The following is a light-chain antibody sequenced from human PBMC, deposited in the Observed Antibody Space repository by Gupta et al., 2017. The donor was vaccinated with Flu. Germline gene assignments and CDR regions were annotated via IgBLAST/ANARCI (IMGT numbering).Light chain of an antibody. V-gene: IGKV2-24*01. J-gene: IGKJ1*01. CDR3: RQAKQFPLA. Sequence: DIVMTQTPLSSPFTLGQPASISSWSSQSLDHSDGNTYLSWLQQRPGQPPRLLIYKSSKSSSGVPDRFSGSGGGTDFTLKISRVEAEDVGVYYCRQAKQFPLAFGQGTKVEIK. CDR2: KSS. CDR1: QSLDHSDGNTY.